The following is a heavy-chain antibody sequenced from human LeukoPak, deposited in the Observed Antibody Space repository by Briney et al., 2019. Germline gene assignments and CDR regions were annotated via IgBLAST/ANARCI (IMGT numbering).Heavy chain of an antibody. CDR1: GCTFDDYA. CDR3: AKDAGAVAGASQFYY. Sequence: GGSLTLSCAAAGCTFDDYAMHWVRHAQWKGLEWDSGISRNSGSIVYADSVKGRFAISRDNAKNALYLQMNSLRAEDMALYYCAKDAGAVAGASQFYYWGQGTLVTVSS. D-gene: IGHD6-19*01. V-gene: IGHV3-9*03. CDR2: ISRNSGSI. J-gene: IGHJ4*02.